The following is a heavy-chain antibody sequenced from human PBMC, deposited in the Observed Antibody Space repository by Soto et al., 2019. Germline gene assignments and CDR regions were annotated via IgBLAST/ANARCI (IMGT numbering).Heavy chain of an antibody. CDR2: IYYSGTT. V-gene: IGHV4-39*01. J-gene: IGHJ4*02. Sequence: SSETLSLTCAVSGVSISSHDWWTWVRQPPGKGLEWIGSIYYSGTTYYNPSLKSRVTISVDRSKNQFSLKLSSVTAADTAVYYCARHFSVDYFDYWGQGALVTVS. CDR3: ARHFSVDYFDY. CDR1: GVSISSHDW.